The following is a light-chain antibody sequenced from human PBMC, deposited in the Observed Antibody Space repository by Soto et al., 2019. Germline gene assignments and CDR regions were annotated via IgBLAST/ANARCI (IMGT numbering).Light chain of an antibody. J-gene: IGKJ1*01. Sequence: DIQVTQSPSTLSASVGDRVTITCRASQSISTWLAWYQQRPGKAPKLLIYAASTLQSGVPSRFSGSGSGTDFTLTISCLQSEDFATYYCQQYYHYRTFGQGTKVDIK. CDR1: QSISTW. CDR2: AAS. CDR3: QQYYHYRT. V-gene: IGKV1-5*01.